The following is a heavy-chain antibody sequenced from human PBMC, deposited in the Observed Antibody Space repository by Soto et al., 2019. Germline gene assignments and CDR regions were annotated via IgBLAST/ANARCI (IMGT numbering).Heavy chain of an antibody. CDR2: IYYSGST. Sequence: SETLSLTCTVSGGSISSYYWSWIRQPPGKGLEWIGYIYYSGSTNYNPSLKSRVTISVDTPKNQFSLKLSSVTAADTAVYYCARSPPYGSVPTRSFDYWGQGTLVTVSS. CDR3: ARSPPYGSVPTRSFDY. V-gene: IGHV4-59*01. D-gene: IGHD3-10*01. CDR1: GGSISSYY. J-gene: IGHJ4*02.